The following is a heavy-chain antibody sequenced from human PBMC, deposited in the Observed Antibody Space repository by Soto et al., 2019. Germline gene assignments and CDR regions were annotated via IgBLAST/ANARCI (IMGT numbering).Heavy chain of an antibody. CDR2: ITYDGANG. D-gene: IGHD1-26*01. J-gene: IGHJ4*02. CDR3: ARAFSGSYPNFDY. CDR1: GFIFRSYA. V-gene: IGHV3-30*09. Sequence: QIQLVESGGGVVQPGGSLRLSCLASGFIFRSYAMHWVRQAPGKGLEWVAVITYDGANGYYVDSVRGRFAISRDNSKSTLFLQMNSLRPEDTAVYYCARAFSGSYPNFDYWGQGTLVTVSS.